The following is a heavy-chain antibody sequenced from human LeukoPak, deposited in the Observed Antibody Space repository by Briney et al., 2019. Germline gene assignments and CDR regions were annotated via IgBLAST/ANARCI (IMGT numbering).Heavy chain of an antibody. Sequence: SETLSLTCAVYGGSFSGYYWSWIRQPPGKGLEWIGEINHSGSTNYNPSLKSRVTISVDTSKNQFSLKLSSVTAADTAVYYCARGLKEPPRYYSSSYMDVGGKGTRSRFP. CDR3: ARGLKEPPRYYSSSYMDV. CDR2: INHSGST. D-gene: IGHD1-14*01. CDR1: GGSFSGYY. J-gene: IGHJ6*03. V-gene: IGHV4-34*01.